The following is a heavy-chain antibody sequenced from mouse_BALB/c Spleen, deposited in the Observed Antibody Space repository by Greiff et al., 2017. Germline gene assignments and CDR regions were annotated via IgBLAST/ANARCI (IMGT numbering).Heavy chain of an antibody. V-gene: IGHV1-54*03. CDR2: INPGSGGT. D-gene: IGHD2-14*01. CDR1: GYAFTNYL. CDR3: ARYYRYDVGAMDY. J-gene: IGHJ4*01. Sequence: QVQLQQSGAELVRPGTSVKVSCKASGYAFTNYLIEWVKQRPGQGLEWIGVINPGSGGTNYNEKFKGKATLTADKSSSTAYMQLSSLTSDDSAVYFCARYYRYDVGAMDYWGQGTSVTVSS.